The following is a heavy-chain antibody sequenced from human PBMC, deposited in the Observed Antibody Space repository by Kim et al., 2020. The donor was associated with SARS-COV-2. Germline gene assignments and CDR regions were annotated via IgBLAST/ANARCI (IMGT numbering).Heavy chain of an antibody. CDR3: ARHRTNWVWYYGMDV. J-gene: IGHJ6*02. CDR2: IYPGDSDT. V-gene: IGHV5-51*01. D-gene: IGHD7-27*01. CDR1: GYSFTSYW. Sequence: GESLKISCKGSGYSFTSYWIGWVRQMPGKGLEWMGIIYPGDSDTRYSPSFQDQVTVSADKSISTAYLQWSSLKASDTAMYYCARHRTNWVWYYGMDVWGQGTTVTVSS.